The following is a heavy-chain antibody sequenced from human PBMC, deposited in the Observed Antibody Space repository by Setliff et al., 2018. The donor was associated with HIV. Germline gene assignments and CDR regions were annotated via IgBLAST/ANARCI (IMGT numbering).Heavy chain of an antibody. J-gene: IGHJ6*02. CDR1: GGSISSYY. Sequence: SETLSLTCTVSGGSISSYYWSWIRQPPGKGLEWIGYIYYSGSTNYNPSLKSRVTISVDASKNQFSLKLSSVIAADTAVYYCARIFGDQGYYYGMDVWGQGTTVTVSS. D-gene: IGHD3-3*01. CDR3: ARIFGDQGYYYGMDV. V-gene: IGHV4-59*01. CDR2: IYYSGST.